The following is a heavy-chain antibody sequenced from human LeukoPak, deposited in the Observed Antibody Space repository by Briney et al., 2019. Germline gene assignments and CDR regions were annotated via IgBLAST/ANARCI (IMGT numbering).Heavy chain of an antibody. D-gene: IGHD3-22*01. V-gene: IGHV3-23*01. J-gene: IGHJ4*02. CDR3: AKEGLNYYDSSGYYDY. Sequence: TGGSLRLSCAASGFTFSGYAMSWVRQAPGKGLEWVSAISGSGGSTYYADSVKGRFTISRDNSKNTLYLQMNSLRAEDTAVYYCAKEGLNYYDSSGYYDYWGQGTLVTVSS. CDR1: GFTFSGYA. CDR2: ISGSGGST.